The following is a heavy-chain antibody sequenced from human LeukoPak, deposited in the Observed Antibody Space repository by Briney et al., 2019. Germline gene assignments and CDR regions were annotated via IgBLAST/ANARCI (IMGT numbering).Heavy chain of an antibody. CDR3: ATGPHYYGSSGYAGNAFDI. CDR1: GGSFSGYY. D-gene: IGHD3-22*01. J-gene: IGHJ3*02. CDR2: INHSGST. Sequence: SETLSLTCAVYGGSFSGYYWSWIRPPPGKGLEWIGEINHSGSTNYNPSLKSRVTISVDTSKNQFSLKLSSVTAADTAVYYCATGPHYYGSSGYAGNAFDIWGQGTMVTVSS. V-gene: IGHV4-34*01.